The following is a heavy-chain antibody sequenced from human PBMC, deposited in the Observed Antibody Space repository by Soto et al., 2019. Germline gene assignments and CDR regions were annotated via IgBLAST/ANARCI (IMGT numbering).Heavy chain of an antibody. V-gene: IGHV3-23*01. Sequence: EVQLLESGGGSVQPGGSLRLSCAASGFAFSTFAMNWVRQAPGQRPEWVAAVSGVGETTYYTESVRGRFTISRDNTKNTVSLQRNSLRAEDTAVYFCAKRGMYYYGSWPSDAGGPGTLVVVSS. CDR3: AKRGMYYYGSWPSDA. D-gene: IGHD3-10*01. CDR1: GFAFSTFA. J-gene: IGHJ5*02. CDR2: VSGVGETT.